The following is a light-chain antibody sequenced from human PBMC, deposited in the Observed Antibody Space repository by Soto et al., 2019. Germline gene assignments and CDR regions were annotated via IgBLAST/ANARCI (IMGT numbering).Light chain of an antibody. Sequence: PPPLCASSVSTIPIFVSGGSGDVGGYNYVSWYQQNPGRAPKLMIYEVSNRPLGISDRFSGSKSGNTASLTTSGLLAEDEADYYCSSYTSTNTLVFGGGTK. CDR3: SSYTSTNTLV. V-gene: IGLV2-14*01. CDR2: EVS. CDR1: SGDVGGYNY. J-gene: IGLJ2*01.